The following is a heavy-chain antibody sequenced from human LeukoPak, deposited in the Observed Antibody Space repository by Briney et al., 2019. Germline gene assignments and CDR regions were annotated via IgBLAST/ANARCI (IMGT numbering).Heavy chain of an antibody. Sequence: GGSLRLSCAASGFTVSSNYMSWVRQAPGKGLEWVSVIYSGGSTYYADSVKGRFTISRDNSKNTLYLQMNSLRAEDTAVYYCARWSGMVRGVFDYWGQGTLVTVSS. J-gene: IGHJ4*02. CDR1: GFTVSSNY. V-gene: IGHV3-53*01. CDR2: IYSGGST. D-gene: IGHD3-10*01. CDR3: ARWSGMVRGVFDY.